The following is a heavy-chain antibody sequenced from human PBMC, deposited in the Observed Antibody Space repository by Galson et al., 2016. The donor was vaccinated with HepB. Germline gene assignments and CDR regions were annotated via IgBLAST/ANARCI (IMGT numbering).Heavy chain of an antibody. J-gene: IGHJ4*02. CDR3: ARRQMYTMSAFDY. D-gene: IGHD5-24*01. CDR1: GFTFSTYW. CDR2: IKPDGSEK. V-gene: IGHV3-7*01. Sequence: SLRLSCAASGFTFSTYWMSWVRQAPGKGLEWVANIKPDGSEKYYADSVKGRLTISRDTAKSSLYLQMNSLRAEDTAVYYCARRQMYTMSAFDYWGQGTLVTVSS.